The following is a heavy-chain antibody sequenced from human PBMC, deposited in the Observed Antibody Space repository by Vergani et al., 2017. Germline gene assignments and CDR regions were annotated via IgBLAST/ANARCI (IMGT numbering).Heavy chain of an antibody. V-gene: IGHV1-24*01. CDR3: ATYHPLPITFGGVVGVYYGMDV. CDR2: FDPEDGET. J-gene: IGHJ6*02. D-gene: IGHD3-16*01. Sequence: QVQLVQSGAEVKKPGSSVKVSCKVSGYTLTELSMHWVRQAPGKGLEWMGGFDPEDGETIYAQKFQGRVTMTEDTSTDTAYMELSSLRSEDTAVYYCATYHPLPITFGGVVGVYYGMDVWGQGTTVTVSS. CDR1: GYTLTELS.